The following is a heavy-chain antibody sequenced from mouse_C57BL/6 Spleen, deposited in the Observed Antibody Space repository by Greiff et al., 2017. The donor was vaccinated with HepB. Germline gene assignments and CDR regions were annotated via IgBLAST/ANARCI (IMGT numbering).Heavy chain of an antibody. CDR2: INPSNGGT. D-gene: IGHD1-1*01. CDR1: GYTFTSYW. J-gene: IGHJ4*01. Sequence: QVQLQQPGPELVKPGASVKLSCKASGYTFTSYWMHWVKQRPGQGLEWIGNINPSNGGTNYNEKFKRKATLTVDKSSSTAYMQLSSLTSEDSAVYYCARGITTVVATDAMDYWGQGTSVTVSS. V-gene: IGHV1-53*01. CDR3: ARGITTVVATDAMDY.